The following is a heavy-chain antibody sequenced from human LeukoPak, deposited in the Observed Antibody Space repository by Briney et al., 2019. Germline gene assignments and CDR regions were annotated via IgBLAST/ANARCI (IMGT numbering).Heavy chain of an antibody. CDR1: GGSISSYY. CDR3: ARIVPYNYGYVDY. D-gene: IGHD5-18*01. V-gene: IGHV4-59*01. J-gene: IGHJ4*02. Sequence: SETLSLTCTVSGGSISSYYWSWVRQPPGKGLEWIGYIYYSGSTNYNPSLRSRVTISVDTSKNQLSLKLSSVTAADTAVYYCARIVPYNYGYVDYWGQGTLVTVSS. CDR2: IYYSGST.